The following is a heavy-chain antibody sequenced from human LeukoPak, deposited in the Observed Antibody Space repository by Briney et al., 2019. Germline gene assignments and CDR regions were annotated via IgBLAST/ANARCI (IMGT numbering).Heavy chain of an antibody. CDR3: ATGPSKYSSSPFDP. CDR1: GFTFSSYS. D-gene: IGHD6-13*01. CDR2: IGGSGGTT. J-gene: IGHJ5*02. Sequence: PGGSLRLSCAASGFTFSSYSMSWVRQAPGKGLEWVSSIGGSGGTTFYADSVKGRFTISRDNSKNTLFLQMSSLRAEDTAVYYCATGPSKYSSSPFDPWGQGTLVTVSS. V-gene: IGHV3-23*01.